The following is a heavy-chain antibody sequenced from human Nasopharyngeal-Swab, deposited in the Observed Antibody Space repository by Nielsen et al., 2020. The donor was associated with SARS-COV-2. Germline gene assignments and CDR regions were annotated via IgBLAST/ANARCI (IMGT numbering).Heavy chain of an antibody. D-gene: IGHD2-2*01. CDR1: GFTFTSSA. CDR3: ARALGCSSTSCNWFDP. Sequence: SVKVSCKASGFTFTSSAVQWVRQARGQRLEWIGWIVVGSGNTNYAQKFQERVTITRDMSTSTAYMELSSLRSEDTAVYYCARALGCSSTSCNWFDPWGQGTLVTVSS. CDR2: IVVGSGNT. V-gene: IGHV1-58*01. J-gene: IGHJ5*02.